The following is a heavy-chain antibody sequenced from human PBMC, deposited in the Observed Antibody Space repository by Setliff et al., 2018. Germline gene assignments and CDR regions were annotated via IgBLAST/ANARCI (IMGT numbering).Heavy chain of an antibody. Sequence: SETLSLTCTVSGGSITSGNYYWSWIRQPAGKGLEWIGRIYSIGSATYNPSLKRQVTISLDRSVNEFSLNLTSVTAADTAVYFCASEPSPRDALDIWCQGTMVTVSS. J-gene: IGHJ3*02. CDR2: IYSIGSA. V-gene: IGHV4-61*02. CDR1: GGSITSGNYY. CDR3: ASEPSPRDALDI.